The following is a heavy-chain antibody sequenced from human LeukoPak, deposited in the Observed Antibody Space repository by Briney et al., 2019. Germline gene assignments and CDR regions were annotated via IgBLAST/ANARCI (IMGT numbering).Heavy chain of an antibody. CDR1: GFTFSSYG. V-gene: IGHV3-33*01. J-gene: IGHJ2*01. D-gene: IGHD5-12*01. CDR2: IWYVGSNK. Sequence: GGSMRLSSAPSGFTFSSYGMHWVRQAPGKGLEWVAVIWYVGSNKYYADSVKGRFTISRDNSKNTLYLQMNSLRAEDTAVYYCARDGGVSDSGYDSQWYFDLWGRGTLVTVSS. CDR3: ARDGGVSDSGYDSQWYFDL.